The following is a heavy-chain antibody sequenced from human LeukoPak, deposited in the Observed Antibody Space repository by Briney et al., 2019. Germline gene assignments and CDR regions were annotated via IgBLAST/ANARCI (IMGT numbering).Heavy chain of an antibody. CDR1: GGSLSSSSYY. D-gene: IGHD6-19*01. J-gene: IGHJ3*02. CDR3: ARHAYSSGWRDQGSPIDI. V-gene: IGHV4-39*01. Sequence: SETLSLTCTASGGSLSSSSYYWGWLRQPPGRGLEWFGSIYYSGSTYYNPSLKSRVTISVDTSKNQFSLKLSSVTAADTAVYYCARHAYSSGWRDQGSPIDIWGQGTMVTVSS. CDR2: IYYSGST.